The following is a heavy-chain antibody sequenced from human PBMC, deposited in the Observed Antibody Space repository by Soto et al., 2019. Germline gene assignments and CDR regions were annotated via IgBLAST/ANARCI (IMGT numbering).Heavy chain of an antibody. Sequence: QITLKESGPTLVKPTQTLTLTCTFSGFSLSTSGVAVGWIRQPPGKALEWLAFIYWNDDKRYSPSLKSRLTITQDTSKNQVVLTMTNVDPVDTATYYCAHADYYGSGRYYSVFYYYGMDVWGRGTTVAVSS. CDR2: IYWNDDK. V-gene: IGHV2-5*01. D-gene: IGHD3-10*01. J-gene: IGHJ6*02. CDR3: AHADYYGSGRYYSVFYYYGMDV. CDR1: GFSLSTSGVA.